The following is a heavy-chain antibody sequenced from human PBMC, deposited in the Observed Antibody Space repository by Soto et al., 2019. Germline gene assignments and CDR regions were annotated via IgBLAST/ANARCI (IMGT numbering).Heavy chain of an antibody. D-gene: IGHD2-8*01. Sequence: QVQLVQSGAEVKKPGASVKVSCKASGYTFTSYDINWVRQATGQGLEWMGWMNPNSGNTGYAQKFQGRVTMTRNTSISTAYMELSSLRSEDTAVYYCASRNLYCTNGVCYPPHNWFDPWGQGTLVTVSS. V-gene: IGHV1-8*01. CDR1: GYTFTSYD. CDR2: MNPNSGNT. CDR3: ASRNLYCTNGVCYPPHNWFDP. J-gene: IGHJ5*02.